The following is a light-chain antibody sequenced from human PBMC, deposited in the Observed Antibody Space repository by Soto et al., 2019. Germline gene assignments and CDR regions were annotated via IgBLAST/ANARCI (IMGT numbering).Light chain of an antibody. J-gene: IGKJ4*01. CDR3: QQYGSSPLT. Sequence: EIVLTQSPGTLSLSPGDRATLSCRASQTVSFSYLAWYQQKPGQAPRLLIYGASSRATGIPDRFSGSESGIDFTLTISRLEPEDCAVYYCQQYGSSPLTFRGGTKVEIK. CDR2: GAS. V-gene: IGKV3-20*01. CDR1: QTVSFSY.